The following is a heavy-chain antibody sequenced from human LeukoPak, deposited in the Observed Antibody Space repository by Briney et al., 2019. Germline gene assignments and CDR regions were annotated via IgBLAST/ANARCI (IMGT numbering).Heavy chain of an antibody. Sequence: SETLSLTCTVFGDSFDGFYWSWIRQAAGKGPEWLGRIYTSGATNCYPSLKSRVSMSIDTSKNQFSLKLSSVTAADTAVYYCARGGAYSKSHYLYYQFMDVWGKGTTVTVSS. V-gene: IGHV4-4*07. D-gene: IGHD4-11*01. CDR2: IYTSGAT. CDR3: ARGGAYSKSHYLYYQFMDV. J-gene: IGHJ6*03. CDR1: GDSFDGFY.